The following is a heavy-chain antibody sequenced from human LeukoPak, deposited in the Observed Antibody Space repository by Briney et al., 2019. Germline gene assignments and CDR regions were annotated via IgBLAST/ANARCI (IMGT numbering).Heavy chain of an antibody. Sequence: PGGSLRLSCAASGFTFSNYWMHWARQAPGKGLVWVSRINSDGSSTTSADSVKGRFTISRDNSRNTLYLQMNSLRAEDTAVYYCAKGSAPSRPYYFDCWGQGTLVTVSS. CDR2: INSDGSST. V-gene: IGHV3-74*01. J-gene: IGHJ4*02. CDR3: AKGSAPSRPYYFDC. CDR1: GFTFSNYW.